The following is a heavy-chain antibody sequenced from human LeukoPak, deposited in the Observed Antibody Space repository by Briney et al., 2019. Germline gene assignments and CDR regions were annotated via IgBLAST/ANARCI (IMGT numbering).Heavy chain of an antibody. D-gene: IGHD1-26*01. CDR3: ARDHAPSGSPDYSDY. Sequence: GGSLRLSCAASGFTFSDYSMNWVRQAPGKVLEWVSYISSRSSTIYYADSVKGRFTISRDNAKNSLYLQMNSLRDEDTAVYYCARDHAPSGSPDYSDYWGQGTLVTVSS. CDR1: GFTFSDYS. CDR2: ISSRSSTI. V-gene: IGHV3-48*02. J-gene: IGHJ4*02.